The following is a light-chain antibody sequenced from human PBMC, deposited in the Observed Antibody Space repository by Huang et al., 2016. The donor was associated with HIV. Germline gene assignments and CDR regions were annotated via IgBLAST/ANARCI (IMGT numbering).Light chain of an antibody. J-gene: IGKJ2*01. CDR1: RNLTNSQ. CDR3: QQYDTFS. V-gene: IGKV3-20*01. Sequence: EVVLTQSPGILSLSAGERASLSCRASRNLTNSQLAWYQQKVGQPPRLLVFGASTRVSGVPERFTGGGSGRDFTLSISGLEPDDFETYYCQQYDTFSFGQGTRLE. CDR2: GAS.